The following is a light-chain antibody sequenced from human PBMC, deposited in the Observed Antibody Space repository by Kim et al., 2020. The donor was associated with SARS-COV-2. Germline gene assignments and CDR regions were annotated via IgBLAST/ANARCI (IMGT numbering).Light chain of an antibody. CDR1: QDISSW. J-gene: IGKJ4*01. CDR2: EAS. Sequence: ASVGDKVTITCRASQDISSWLGWYQQKPGKAPKVLSYEASNLQSGVPSRFSGSGSGTDFTLTINSLQPEDFATYYCQQTHSFPLTFGGGTKVDIK. CDR3: QQTHSFPLT. V-gene: IGKV1D-12*01.